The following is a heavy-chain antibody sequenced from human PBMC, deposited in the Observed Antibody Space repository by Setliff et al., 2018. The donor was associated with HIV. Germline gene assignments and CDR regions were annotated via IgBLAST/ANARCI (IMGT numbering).Heavy chain of an antibody. CDR3: ARVGYDSSGYYPRGAFDI. Sequence: GGTFSSYAISWVRQAPGQGLEWMGGIIPIFGTANYAQKFQGRVTITTDESTSTAYMELSSLRSEDTAVYYCARVGYDSSGYYPRGAFDIWGQGTMVTVS. J-gene: IGHJ3*02. CDR1: GGTFSSYA. V-gene: IGHV1-69*05. CDR2: IIPIFGTA. D-gene: IGHD3-22*01.